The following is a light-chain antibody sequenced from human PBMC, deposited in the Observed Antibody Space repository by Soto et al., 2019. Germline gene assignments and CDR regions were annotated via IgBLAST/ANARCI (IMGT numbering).Light chain of an antibody. CDR3: QQYSDSPPT. J-gene: IGKJ1*01. Sequence: MVLTQSPGTLSLTPGDTATLSCRSSQRVSARYLAWYHQKPGQAPRLLIFGASDRATGIPDRFSGSGSGTDFTLTIDRLEPEDFAMYYCQQYSDSPPTFGQGTKVDIK. V-gene: IGKV3-20*01. CDR1: QRVSARY. CDR2: GAS.